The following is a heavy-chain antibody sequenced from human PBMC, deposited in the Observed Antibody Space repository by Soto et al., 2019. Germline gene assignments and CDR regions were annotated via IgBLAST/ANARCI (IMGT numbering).Heavy chain of an antibody. J-gene: IGHJ6*02. V-gene: IGHV1-2*02. CDR2: INPNSGGT. CDR3: ARVPFRVIDKYYYYGMDV. D-gene: IGHD3-16*02. CDR1: GYTFTGYY. Sequence: GASVKVSCKASGYTFTGYYIHWVRQAPGQGLEWMGWINPNSGGTNYAQKFQGRVTITADESTSTAYMELSGLRSEDTAVYYCARVPFRVIDKYYYYGMDVWGQGTTVTVSS.